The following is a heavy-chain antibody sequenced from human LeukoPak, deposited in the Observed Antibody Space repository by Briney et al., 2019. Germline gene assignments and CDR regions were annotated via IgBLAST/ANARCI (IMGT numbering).Heavy chain of an antibody. Sequence: PSETLPLTCTVSGGSISSGGYYWSWIRQHPGKGLEWIGYIYYSGSTYYNPSLKSRVTISVDTSKNQFSLKLSSVTAADTAVYYCARRGSGSYYPHYYYYYGMDVWGQGTTVTVSS. V-gene: IGHV4-31*03. CDR1: GGSISSGGYY. CDR2: IYYSGST. D-gene: IGHD3-10*01. CDR3: ARRGSGSYYPHYYYYYGMDV. J-gene: IGHJ6*02.